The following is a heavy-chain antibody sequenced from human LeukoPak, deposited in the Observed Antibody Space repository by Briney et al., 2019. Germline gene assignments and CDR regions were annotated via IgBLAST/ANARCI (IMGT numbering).Heavy chain of an antibody. J-gene: IGHJ1*01. CDR1: GGLITIYS. D-gene: IGHD2-15*01. Sequence: SETLSLTCTVSGGLITIYSWTWIRQPAGKGLEWIGRIYTSGSTNYNPSLKSRVTMSVDTSKTQFSLKLSSVTAADTAVYYCATDDVVGSNQHWGQGTLVTVSS. CDR2: IYTSGST. CDR3: ATDDVVGSNQH. V-gene: IGHV4-4*07.